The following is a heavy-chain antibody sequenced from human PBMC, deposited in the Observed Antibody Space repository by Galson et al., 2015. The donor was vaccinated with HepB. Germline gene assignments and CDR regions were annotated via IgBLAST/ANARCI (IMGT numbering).Heavy chain of an antibody. V-gene: IGHV3-30*18. Sequence: SLRLSCAASGFTFSIYAMNWVRQAPGKGLEWVARISFDGKADVYADSVKGRFTISRDNSRDTLYLRMNSLTVGDTAVYYCAQEDWDATGRSAVFWGQGTLVTVSS. D-gene: IGHD6-13*01. CDR1: GFTFSIYA. J-gene: IGHJ4*02. CDR3: AQEDWDATGRSAVF. CDR2: ISFDGKAD.